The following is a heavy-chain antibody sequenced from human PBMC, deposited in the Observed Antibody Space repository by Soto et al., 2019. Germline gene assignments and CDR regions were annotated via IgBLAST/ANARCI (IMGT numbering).Heavy chain of an antibody. Sequence: QITLKESGPTLVKPTQTLTLTCTFSGFSLSTTGVGVGWIRQPPGKALEWLALIYWDDDYRYSASLKSRLTVTKDTAKNQLVLTMTNMEAVDTATYYCAHKGGRGGGMDVCGQGTTITVSS. J-gene: IGHJ6*02. CDR1: GFSLSTTGVG. CDR2: IYWDDDY. D-gene: IGHD2-15*01. V-gene: IGHV2-5*02. CDR3: AHKGGRGGGMDV.